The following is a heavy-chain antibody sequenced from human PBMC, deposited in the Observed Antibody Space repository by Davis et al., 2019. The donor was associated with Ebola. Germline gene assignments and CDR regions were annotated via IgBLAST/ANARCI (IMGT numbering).Heavy chain of an antibody. J-gene: IGHJ4*02. CDR1: GFTFRNAW. CDR3: TTGPGYSSGWFRKYYFDY. D-gene: IGHD6-19*01. CDR2: IKSITDGGTT. Sequence: GASLNISCAASGFTFRNAWMSRVRQAPGKGLVWVGRIKSITDGGTTDYAAPVKGRFTISRDDSKNTLYLQMNSLKTEDTAVYYCTTGPGYSSGWFRKYYFDYWGQGTLVTVSS. V-gene: IGHV3-15*01.